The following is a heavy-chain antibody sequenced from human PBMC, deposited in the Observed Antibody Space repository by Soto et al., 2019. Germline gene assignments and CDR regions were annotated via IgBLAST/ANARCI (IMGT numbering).Heavy chain of an antibody. Sequence: EVQLVESGGGLVQPGRSLRLSCAASGFTFDDYAMHWVRRVPGKGLEWVSSISWNSKIVGYADSVEGRFTTTRDNAKNSLLLQMNSLRPAYTALYYCAKGGPDGFCCGSRCYFDTWDQGTLVTVSS. D-gene: IGHD2-15*01. CDR1: GFTFDDYA. CDR3: AKGGPDGFCCGSRCYFDT. CDR2: ISWNSKIV. J-gene: IGHJ4*02. V-gene: IGHV3-9*01.